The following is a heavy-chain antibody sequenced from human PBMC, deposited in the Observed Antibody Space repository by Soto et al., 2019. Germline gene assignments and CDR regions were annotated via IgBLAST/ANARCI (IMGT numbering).Heavy chain of an antibody. CDR1: GGSISSSNW. Sequence: PSETLSVTCAVSGGSISSSNWWSWVRQPPGKGLEWIGEIYHSGSTNYNPSLKRRVTISVDKSKNQFYLKLSSVTAADTAVYYCARNDDYYYDSRGYYVDYWGQGTLVTVS. J-gene: IGHJ4*02. V-gene: IGHV4-4*02. CDR3: ARNDDYYYDSRGYYVDY. CDR2: IYHSGST. D-gene: IGHD3-22*01.